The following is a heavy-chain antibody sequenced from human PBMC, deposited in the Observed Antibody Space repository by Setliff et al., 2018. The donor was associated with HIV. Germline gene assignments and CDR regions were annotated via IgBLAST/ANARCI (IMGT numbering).Heavy chain of an antibody. V-gene: IGHV1-2*02. CDR3: ARDYLHVFDI. J-gene: IGHJ3*02. Sequence: GASVKVSCKASGYTFTGYYMHWVRQAPGQGLEWMGWINPNSGGTNYAQKFQGRVTMTRDTSISTAYMELSSLKSDDTAVYYCARDYLHVFDIWGQGTMVTVSS. CDR1: GYTFTGYY. CDR2: INPNSGGT.